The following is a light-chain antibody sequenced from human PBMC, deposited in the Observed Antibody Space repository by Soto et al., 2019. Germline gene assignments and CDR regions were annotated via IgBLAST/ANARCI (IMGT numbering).Light chain of an antibody. J-gene: IGKJ1*01. V-gene: IGKV3-11*01. CDR1: QSVNNY. CDR3: QHRSSWPGT. Sequence: EIVLTQSPATLSLSPGERATLSCRASQSVNNYLVWYQQKPGQAPRLLIFDTSNRATGIPARFSGSGSGTDLTLTISSHEPEDFAIYYCQHRSSWPGTFGQGTKVEIK. CDR2: DTS.